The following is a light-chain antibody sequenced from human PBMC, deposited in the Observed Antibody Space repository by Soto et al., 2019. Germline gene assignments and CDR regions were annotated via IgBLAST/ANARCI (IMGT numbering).Light chain of an antibody. J-gene: IGKJ1*01. V-gene: IGKV1-5*03. CDR1: QDIDYW. Sequence: DIQMTQSPSTLSASVGDRVTITCRASQDIDYWLAWYQQKPGKVPRLLIYTASTLESRVPSRFSGSGTGTEFTLTISSLQPDDFSTYYCLQYNSYSRGPFGQGTQVDIK. CDR2: TAS. CDR3: LQYNSYSRGP.